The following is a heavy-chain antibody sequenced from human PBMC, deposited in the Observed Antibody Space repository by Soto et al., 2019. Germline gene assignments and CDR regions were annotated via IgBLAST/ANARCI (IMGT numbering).Heavy chain of an antibody. CDR2: IYYSGST. CDR3: ERHGDGYNYGTYTGFDY. J-gene: IGHJ4*02. CDR1: GFTFSDYY. V-gene: IGHV4-59*08. Sequence: GSLRLSCAASGFTFSDYYMSWIRQPPGKGLEWLGYIYYSGSTNCNPSFKSRVTISVDTSRNQFSLKLRSVTAADTAVYYCERHGDGYNYGTYTGFDYWGQGALVTVSS. D-gene: IGHD5-12*01.